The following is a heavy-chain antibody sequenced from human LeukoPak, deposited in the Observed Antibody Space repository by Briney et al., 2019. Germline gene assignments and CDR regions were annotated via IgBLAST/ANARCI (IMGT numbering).Heavy chain of an antibody. CDR1: GYTFTSYG. Sequence: ASVKVSCKASGYTFTSYGISWVRQAPGQGLEWMGWISAYNGNTNYAQKLQGRVTMTTDTSTSTAYMELRSLRSDDTAVYYCARDPEKLYSGTPGNYYGMDVWGQGTTVTVSS. CDR2: ISAYNGNT. D-gene: IGHD1-26*01. V-gene: IGHV1-18*01. CDR3: ARDPEKLYSGTPGNYYGMDV. J-gene: IGHJ6*02.